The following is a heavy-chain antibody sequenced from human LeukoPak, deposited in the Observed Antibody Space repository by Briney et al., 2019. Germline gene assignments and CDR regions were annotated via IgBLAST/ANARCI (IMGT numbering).Heavy chain of an antibody. J-gene: IGHJ4*02. CDR3: TTVSSYIRGLAGFDS. CDR2: IPRKTDGGTT. Sequence: PGGSLRLSCAASGFTFSDAWMSWVRQSPGKGLEWVGRIPRKTDGGTTDSGACVKGRISISRDDSKDTLYLQMNSLRTEDTAVYYCTTVSSYIRGLAGFDSWGQGTLVTVSS. CDR1: GFTFSDAW. V-gene: IGHV3-15*01. D-gene: IGHD6-19*01.